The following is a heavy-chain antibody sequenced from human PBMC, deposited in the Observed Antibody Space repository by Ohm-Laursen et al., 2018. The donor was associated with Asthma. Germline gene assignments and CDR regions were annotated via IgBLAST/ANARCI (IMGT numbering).Heavy chain of an antibody. CDR1: GFTFSSYS. CDR3: AVRTTSAGFDV. J-gene: IGHJ6*02. D-gene: IGHD1-1*01. Sequence: SLRLSCSASGFTFSSYSMNWVRQAPGKGLEWVSSISSSSSYIYYADSVKGRFTISRDNAKNSLYLQMSNLRAEDTAVYYCAVRTTSAGFDVWGQGTTVTVSS. CDR2: ISSSSSYI. V-gene: IGHV3-21*01.